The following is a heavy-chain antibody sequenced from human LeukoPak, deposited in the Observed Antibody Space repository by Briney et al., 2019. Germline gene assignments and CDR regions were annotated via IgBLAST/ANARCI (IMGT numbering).Heavy chain of an antibody. CDR3: AKAPRIAVAGSPLIDYYYYGMDV. Sequence: AGGSLRLSCAASGFTFSTYWMHWVRQAPEKGLVWVSRINSDGSITSYADSVKGRFTISRDNAKNTLYLQMNGLRAEDTAVYYCAKAPRIAVAGSPLIDYYYYGMDVWGQGTTVTVSS. J-gene: IGHJ6*02. CDR2: INSDGSIT. D-gene: IGHD6-19*01. CDR1: GFTFSTYW. V-gene: IGHV3-74*01.